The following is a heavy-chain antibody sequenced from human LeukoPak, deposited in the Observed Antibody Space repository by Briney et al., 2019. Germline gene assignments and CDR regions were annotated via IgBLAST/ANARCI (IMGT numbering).Heavy chain of an antibody. Sequence: PGGSLRLSCVASGLTFTNYWMSWVRQAPGKGLEWVANIRQDGSETHYVDSMKGRFTISRDNAKNSVYLQMNSLRAGDTAVYYCARYSGDRGSPGGFDLWGEGTMVTVSS. V-gene: IGHV3-7*01. D-gene: IGHD1-26*01. J-gene: IGHJ3*01. CDR3: ARYSGDRGSPGGFDL. CDR1: GLTFTNYW. CDR2: IRQDGSET.